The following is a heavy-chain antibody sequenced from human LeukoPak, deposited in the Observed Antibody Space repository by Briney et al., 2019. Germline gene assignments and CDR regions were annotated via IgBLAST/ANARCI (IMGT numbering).Heavy chain of an antibody. J-gene: IGHJ6*02. CDR2: INSINGDGSST. V-gene: IGHV3-74*01. Sequence: PGGSLRLSCAASGFALSNHGMHWVRQAPGKGLVWVSRINSINGDGSSTSYVDSVKGRFTISRDNAKNTLYLQMNSLRAEDTAVYYCARGLSIAVASGMDVWGQGTTVTVSS. CDR3: ARGLSIAVASGMDV. CDR1: GFALSNHG. D-gene: IGHD6-19*01.